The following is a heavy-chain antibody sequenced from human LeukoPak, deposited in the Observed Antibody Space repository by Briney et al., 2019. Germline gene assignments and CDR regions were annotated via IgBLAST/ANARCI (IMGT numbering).Heavy chain of an antibody. V-gene: IGHV3-23*01. CDR2: ISGSGGST. Sequence: GGSLRLSCAASGFTFDDSVMSWVRQAPGKGLDWVSAISGSGGSTYYADSVKGRFTISRDNSKNTLYLHMNSLRAEDTAVYYCAKIGGTYYYFDYWGQGTLVTVSS. J-gene: IGHJ4*02. D-gene: IGHD1-26*01. CDR3: AKIGGTYYYFDY. CDR1: GFTFDDSV.